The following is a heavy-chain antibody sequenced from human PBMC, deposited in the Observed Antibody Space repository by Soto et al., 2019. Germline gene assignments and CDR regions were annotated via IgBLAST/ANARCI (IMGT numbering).Heavy chain of an antibody. CDR3: ARLRFILLERDFDF. Sequence: EVQLVESGGGLVQPGGSLRLSCAASGFTFTSYWMSWVRQAPGKGLEWVANIKQDGSSKYYGDSVKGRFTVSRDNAKSSIYLQMDRLREDDTAVYRCARLRFILLERDFDFWGQGILVNVSS. D-gene: IGHD3-3*01. V-gene: IGHV3-7*05. J-gene: IGHJ4*02. CDR2: IKQDGSSK. CDR1: GFTFTSYW.